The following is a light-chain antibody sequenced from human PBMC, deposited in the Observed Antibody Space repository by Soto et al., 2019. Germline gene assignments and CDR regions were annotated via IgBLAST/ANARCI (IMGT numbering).Light chain of an antibody. CDR2: AGS. J-gene: IGLJ1*01. CDR3: CSYADSSTYV. CDR1: SSDVGSYNL. V-gene: IGLV2-23*01. Sequence: LTQPASVSGSPGQSITISCTGTSSDVGSYNLVSWYQQHPGKAPKLIIYAGSKRPSGVSNRFSGSQSGNTASLTISGLQAEDEADYYCCSYADSSTYVFGTGTKVTVL.